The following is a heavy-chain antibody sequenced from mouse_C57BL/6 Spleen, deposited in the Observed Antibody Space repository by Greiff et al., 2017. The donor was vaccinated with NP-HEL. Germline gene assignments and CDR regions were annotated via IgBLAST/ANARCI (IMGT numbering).Heavy chain of an antibody. V-gene: IGHV5-9*01. Sequence: DVQLVESGGGLVKPGGSLKLSCAASGFTFSSYTMSWVRQTPEKRLEWVATISGGGGNTYYPDSVKGRFTISRDNAKNTLYLQMSSLRSEDTALYYCARPFYGSSYWYFDVWGTGTTVTVSS. CDR2: ISGGGGNT. J-gene: IGHJ1*03. D-gene: IGHD1-1*01. CDR1: GFTFSSYT. CDR3: ARPFYGSSYWYFDV.